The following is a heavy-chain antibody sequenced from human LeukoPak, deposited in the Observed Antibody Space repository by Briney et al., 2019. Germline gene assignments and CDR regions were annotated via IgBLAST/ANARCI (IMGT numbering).Heavy chain of an antibody. V-gene: IGHV3-9*01. J-gene: IGHJ6*02. D-gene: IGHD3-10*01. Sequence: GRSLRLSCAASGFTFDDYAMHWVRQAPGKGLEWVSGISWNSGSIGYADSVKGRFTISRDNAKNSLYLQMNSLRAEDTALYYCAKADQVVRGVIIRYGMDVWGQGTTVTVSS. CDR2: ISWNSGSI. CDR3: AKADQVVRGVIIRYGMDV. CDR1: GFTFDDYA.